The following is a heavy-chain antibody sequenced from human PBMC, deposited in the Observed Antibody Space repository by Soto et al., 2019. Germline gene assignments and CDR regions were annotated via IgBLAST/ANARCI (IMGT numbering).Heavy chain of an antibody. J-gene: IGHJ4*02. V-gene: IGHV3-21*01. CDR3: ARYYCSGGSCNFDY. CDR2: ISSSSSYI. CDR1: GFTFSSYS. Sequence: GGSLRLSCAASGFTFSSYSMNWVRQAPGKGLEWVSSISSSSSYIYYADSVKGRFTISRDNAKNSLYLQMNSLRAEETAVYYCARYYCSGGSCNFDYWGQGTLVTVSS. D-gene: IGHD2-15*01.